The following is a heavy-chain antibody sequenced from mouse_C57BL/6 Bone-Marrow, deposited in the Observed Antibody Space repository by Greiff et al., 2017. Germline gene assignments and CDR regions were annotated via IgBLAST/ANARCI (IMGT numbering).Heavy chain of an antibody. D-gene: IGHD1-2*01. CDR2: ISDGGSYT. CDR3: ARLGYPGFAY. Sequence: DVMLVESGGGLVKPGGSLKLSCAASGFTFSSYAMSWVRQTPEKRLEWVATISDGGSYTYYPDNVKGRFTISRDNAKNNLYLQMSHLKSEDTAMYYCARLGYPGFAYWGQGTLVTVSA. V-gene: IGHV5-4*03. CDR1: GFTFSSYA. J-gene: IGHJ3*01.